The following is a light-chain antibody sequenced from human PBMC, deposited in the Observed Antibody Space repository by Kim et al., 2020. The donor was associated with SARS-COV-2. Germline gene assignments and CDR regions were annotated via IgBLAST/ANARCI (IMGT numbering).Light chain of an antibody. V-gene: IGLV3-21*01. CDR3: QAWDSGSDHWV. CDR1: TFGGKT. J-gene: IGLJ3*02. Sequence: PARTASITCGGDTFGGKTVHWYQQKPGQAPTLVIYYDGDRPSGIPERFSGSNSGDSATLTISSVEAGDEADYYCQAWDSGSDHWVFGGGTKLTVL. CDR2: YDG.